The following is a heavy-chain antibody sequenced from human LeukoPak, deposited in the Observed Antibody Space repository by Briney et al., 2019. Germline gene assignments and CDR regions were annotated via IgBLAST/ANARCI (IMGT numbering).Heavy chain of an antibody. CDR1: GYTFTSYA. D-gene: IGHD1-26*01. J-gene: IGHJ3*02. CDR2: INAGNGNT. CDR3: ARGLGGSHNAFDI. Sequence: GASVKVSCKASGYTFTSYAMHWVRQAPGQRLEWMGWINAGNGNTKYSQKFQGRVTITRDTSASTAYMELSSLRSEDTAVYYCARGLGGSHNAFDIWGQGTMVTVSS. V-gene: IGHV1-3*01.